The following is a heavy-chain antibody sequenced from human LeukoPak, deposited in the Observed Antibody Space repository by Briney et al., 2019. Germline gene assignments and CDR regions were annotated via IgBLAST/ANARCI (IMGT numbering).Heavy chain of an antibody. CDR1: GYSFTSYW. CDR2: IYPGDSDT. J-gene: IGHJ4*02. D-gene: IGHD2-2*01. CDR3: ARQQGVGYCSSTSCEFDY. Sequence: RPGESLKISCKGSGYSFTSYWIGWVRQMPGKGLEWMGIIYPGDSDTRYSPSFQGQVTISADKSISTAYLQWSSLKASDTAMYYCARQQGVGYCSSTSCEFDYWGPGTLVTVSS. V-gene: IGHV5-51*01.